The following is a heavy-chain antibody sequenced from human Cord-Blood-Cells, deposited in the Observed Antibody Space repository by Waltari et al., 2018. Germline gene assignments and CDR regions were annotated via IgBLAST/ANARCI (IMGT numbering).Heavy chain of an antibody. CDR1: GFTFSSYA. V-gene: IGHV3-30*04. CDR2: ISYDGMNK. CDR3: ARAHYYDSSGYAFDI. D-gene: IGHD3-22*01. J-gene: IGHJ3*02. Sequence: QVQLVESGGGVVQPGRSLRLSCAASGFTFSSYAMHWVRQAPGKGLEWVAVISYDGMNKYYADSVKGRFTISRDNSKNTLYLQMNSLRAEDTAVYYCARAHYYDSSGYAFDIWGQGTMVTVSS.